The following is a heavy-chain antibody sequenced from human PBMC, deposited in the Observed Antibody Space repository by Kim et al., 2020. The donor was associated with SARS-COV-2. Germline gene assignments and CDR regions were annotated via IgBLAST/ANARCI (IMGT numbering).Heavy chain of an antibody. CDR3: ATTDPAQYYNFVWGGPFDL. V-gene: IGHV3-53*01. D-gene: IGHD3-16*01. J-gene: IGHJ5*01. CDR1: GFAVSSNF. Sequence: GGSLRLSCAASGFAVSSNFMSWVRQAPGKGLEWVSIMYSSDTTYYTDSVKGRFTISRDNSKNILYLQMNSLTADDTAVYYCATTDPAQYYNFVWGGPFDLWGQGTLVTVSS. CDR2: MYSSDTT.